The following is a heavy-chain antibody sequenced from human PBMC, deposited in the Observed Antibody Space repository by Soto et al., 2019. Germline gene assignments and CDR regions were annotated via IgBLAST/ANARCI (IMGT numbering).Heavy chain of an antibody. CDR2: IWYDGSNK. D-gene: IGHD3-16*02. Sequence: QVQLVESGGGVVQPGRSLRLSCAASGFTFSSYGMHWVRQAPGKGLEWVAVIWYDGSNKYYADSVKGRFTISRDNSKNTLYLQMSSLRAEDTAVYYCARDLKSTPRGPLDYWCQGTLVTVSS. CDR3: ARDLKSTPRGPLDY. J-gene: IGHJ4*02. CDR1: GFTFSSYG. V-gene: IGHV3-33*01.